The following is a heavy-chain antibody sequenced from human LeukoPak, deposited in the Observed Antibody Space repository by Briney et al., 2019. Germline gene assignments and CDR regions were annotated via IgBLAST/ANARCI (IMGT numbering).Heavy chain of an antibody. CDR2: ISGSGGST. D-gene: IGHD2-15*01. V-gene: IGHV3-23*01. CDR3: GKGYCSGATCAPYFDY. Sequence: GGSLRLSCAASGFTFSSYAISWVRQAPGKGLEWVSVISGSGGSTYYADSVKGRFTISRDNSKNTLYLQMNSLRAEDTAVYFCGKGYCSGATCAPYFDYWGQGTLVTVSS. J-gene: IGHJ4*02. CDR1: GFTFSSYA.